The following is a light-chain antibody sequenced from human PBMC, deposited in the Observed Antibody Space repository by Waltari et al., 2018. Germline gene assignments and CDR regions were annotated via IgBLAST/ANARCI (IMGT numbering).Light chain of an antibody. CDR1: TSNIVNNP. CDR2: DDT. J-gene: IGLJ3*02. Sequence: QSVLTQPPSASGTPGQRVTISCSGSTSNIVNNPVNWYQQLPGTAPKHLIYDDTQRAWGVPDRFSGSKSGPSGALAISGLQSDDEADYYCASRDDSLNGWVFGGGTKVTVL. V-gene: IGLV1-44*01. CDR3: ASRDDSLNGWV.